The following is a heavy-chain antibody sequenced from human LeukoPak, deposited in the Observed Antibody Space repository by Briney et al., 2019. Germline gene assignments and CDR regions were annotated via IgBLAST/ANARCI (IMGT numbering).Heavy chain of an antibody. Sequence: GGSLRLSCAASGFTFRNYAMHWVRQTPGKGLEWVTVISHDESNEYYADSVKGRFTISRDNSKNTVYLQMNSLRAEDTAEYYCAKGFYYDSSGSSVKGYYFDFWGQGTLVTVSS. V-gene: IGHV3-30-3*01. J-gene: IGHJ4*02. CDR2: ISHDESNE. CDR3: AKGFYYDSSGSSVKGYYFDF. CDR1: GFTFRNYA. D-gene: IGHD3-22*01.